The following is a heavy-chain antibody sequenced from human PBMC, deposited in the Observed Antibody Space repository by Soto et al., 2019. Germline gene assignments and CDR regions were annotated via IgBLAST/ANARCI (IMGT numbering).Heavy chain of an antibody. CDR2: IFYSGNT. CDR3: ARSAVGFATLKILEY. V-gene: IGHV4-39*01. Sequence: QLQLQESGPGLVKPSETLSRTCTVSGVSISSDSYYWAWIRQPPGKGLEWIGSIFYSGNTYYNPSLESRVMISVDTSKNQLSLKLSSVTAADTAVYYCARSAVGFATLKILEYWSQGTPVTVAS. D-gene: IGHD2-15*01. J-gene: IGHJ4*02. CDR1: GVSISSDSYY.